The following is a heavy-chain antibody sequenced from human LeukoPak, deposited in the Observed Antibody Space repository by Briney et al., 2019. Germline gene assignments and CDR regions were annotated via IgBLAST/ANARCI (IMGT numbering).Heavy chain of an antibody. CDR2: IYRSGAT. V-gene: IGHV4-4*02. D-gene: IGHD3-22*01. J-gene: IGHJ4*02. Sequence: SETLSLTCTVSGDSFSSNNYWTWVRQPPGQGLEWIGEIYRSGATNYNPSLRSRVTVSLDKSKNQFSLRLNSVTAADTAIYYCARNAGYSDLNYWGQGVLVTVSS. CDR1: GDSFSSNNY. CDR3: ARNAGYSDLNY.